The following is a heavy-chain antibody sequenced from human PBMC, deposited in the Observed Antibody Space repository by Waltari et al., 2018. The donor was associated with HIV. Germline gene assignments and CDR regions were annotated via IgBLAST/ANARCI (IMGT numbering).Heavy chain of an antibody. Sequence: QMQLVQSGAEVKKTGSSVKVSCKASGYTFTYRYLHWVRQAPGQTLEWMGWVTPFNGNSNYEQIFQYRVTITRDRSMSTAYMELSSLRSEDTAMYYCATCGGDCPEGWFDPWGQGTLVTVSS. CDR1: GYTFTYRY. D-gene: IGHD2-21*02. CDR3: ATCGGDCPEGWFDP. CDR2: VTPFNGNS. V-gene: IGHV1-45*02. J-gene: IGHJ5*02.